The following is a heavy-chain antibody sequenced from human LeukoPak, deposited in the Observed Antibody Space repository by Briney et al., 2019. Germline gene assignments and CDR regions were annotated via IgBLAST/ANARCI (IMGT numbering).Heavy chain of an antibody. J-gene: IGHJ3*02. CDR2: FDPEDGET. CDR1: GYTLTELS. D-gene: IGHD6-13*01. Sequence: ASVKVSCKVSGYTLTELSMHWVRQAPGKGLEWMGGFDPEDGETIYAQKFQGRVTMTEDTSTDTAYMELSSLRSEDTAVYYCARDEAYSSTLGAFDIWGQGTMVAVSS. CDR3: ARDEAYSSTLGAFDI. V-gene: IGHV1-24*01.